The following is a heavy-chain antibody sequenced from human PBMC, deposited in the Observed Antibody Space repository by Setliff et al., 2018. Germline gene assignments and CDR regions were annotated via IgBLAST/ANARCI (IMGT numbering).Heavy chain of an antibody. CDR2: IYIGGSA. J-gene: IGHJ6*03. CDR1: GGSISSYY. D-gene: IGHD6-19*01. CDR3: AREQWLDPPGYYYMDV. Sequence: KASETLSLTCTVSGGSISSYYWSWIRQHAGKGLEWIGHIYIGGSANYNHSLKSRVTMSIDTSKNQFSLKLNSVTAADMAVYYCAREQWLDPPGYYYMDVWAKGTTVTVSS. V-gene: IGHV4-4*07.